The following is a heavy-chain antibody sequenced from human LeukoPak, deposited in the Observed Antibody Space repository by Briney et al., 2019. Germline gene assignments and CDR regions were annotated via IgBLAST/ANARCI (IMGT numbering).Heavy chain of an antibody. CDR2: IYYSGST. CDR3: ARYHSSGLDY. V-gene: IGHV4-31*03. D-gene: IGHD3-22*01. J-gene: IGHJ4*02. CDR1: GGSISSGGYY. Sequence: SQTLSLTCTVSGGSISSGGYYWSWIRQHPGKGLEWIGYIYYSGSTYYNPSLKSRVTISVDTSKNQFSLKLSSVTAADTAVYFCARYHSSGLDYWGQGTLVTVSP.